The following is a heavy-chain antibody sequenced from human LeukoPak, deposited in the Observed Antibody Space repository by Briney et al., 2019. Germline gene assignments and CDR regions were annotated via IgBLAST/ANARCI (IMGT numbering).Heavy chain of an antibody. CDR3: ARGILVKVYAAFDY. CDR1: GGSFXXYY. D-gene: IGHD2/OR15-2a*01. V-gene: IGHV4-34*01. J-gene: IGHJ4*02. Sequence: XGGSFXXYYWTWIRXSPGMGLEWIGEIIHSGRTNYNPSLTSRVSISVDTSKNQFSLELSSVTAADTAVYYCARGILVKVYAAFDYWGQGTLVTVSS. CDR2: IIHSGRT.